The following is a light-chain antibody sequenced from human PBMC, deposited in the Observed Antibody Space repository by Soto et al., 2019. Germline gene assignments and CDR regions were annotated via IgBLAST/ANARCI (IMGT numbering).Light chain of an antibody. J-gene: IGLJ1*01. Sequence: QSALTQPPSASGSPGQSVTISCTGTSSDVGGYNYVSWYQQNPGKVPKPMIYEVNKRPSGVPDRFSVSKSVNTASLTVSVLQAEDEADYYCTSYAGGNNGFGTGTKLTVL. V-gene: IGLV2-8*01. CDR1: SSDVGGYNY. CDR2: EVN. CDR3: TSYAGGNNG.